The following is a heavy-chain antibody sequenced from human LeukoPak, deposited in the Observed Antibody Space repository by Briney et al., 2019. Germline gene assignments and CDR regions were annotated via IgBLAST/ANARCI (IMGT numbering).Heavy chain of an antibody. J-gene: IGHJ4*02. CDR2: INPSGGST. V-gene: IGHV1-46*01. D-gene: IGHD4-23*01. CDR3: ARGRLSTVVSPLWD. CDR1: GYTFISYY. Sequence: ASVKVSCKAFGYTFISYYMNWVRQAPGQGLEWMGIINPSGGSTSYAQKFQGRVTMTRDTSTSTVYRELSSLRSEDTAVYYCARGRLSTVVSPLWDWGQGTLVTVSS.